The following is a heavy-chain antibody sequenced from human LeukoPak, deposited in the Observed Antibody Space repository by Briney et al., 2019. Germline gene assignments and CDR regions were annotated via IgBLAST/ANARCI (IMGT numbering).Heavy chain of an antibody. CDR1: GYTFTSYA. CDR2: INAGNGNT. CDR3: ARDRLVGATEFDY. Sequence: GASVKVSCKASGYTFTSYATHWVRQAPGQRLEWMGWINAGNGNTKYSQEFQGRVTITRDTSASTAYMELSSLRSEDMAVYYCARDRLVGATEFDYWGQGTLVTVSS. V-gene: IGHV1-3*03. D-gene: IGHD1-26*01. J-gene: IGHJ4*02.